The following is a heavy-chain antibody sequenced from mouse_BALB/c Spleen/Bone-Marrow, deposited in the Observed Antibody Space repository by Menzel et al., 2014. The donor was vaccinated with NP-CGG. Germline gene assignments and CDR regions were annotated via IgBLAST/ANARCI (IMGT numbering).Heavy chain of an antibody. Sequence: VQLQQPGAELVKPGASVKLSCTASGFNIKDTYMHWVKQRPEQGLGWIGRIDPANGNTKYDPKFQGKATITADTSSNTAYLQLSSLTSEDTAVYYCASYRYAWYFDVWGAGTTVTVSS. V-gene: IGHV14-3*02. CDR1: GFNIKDTY. CDR3: ASYRYAWYFDV. J-gene: IGHJ1*01. D-gene: IGHD2-14*01. CDR2: IDPANGNT.